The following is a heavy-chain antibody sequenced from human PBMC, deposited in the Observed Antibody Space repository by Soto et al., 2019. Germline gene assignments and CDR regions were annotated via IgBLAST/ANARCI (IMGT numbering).Heavy chain of an antibody. J-gene: IGHJ4*02. Sequence: QVQLVQSGAEVKKPGASVKVSCKASGYTFSGSVMHWVRQAPGQRLEWMGWINAGNGNTIYSQKFQGRVTITRDTSARTAYMELRSLRYEDTAVYFCASGIDATTVTSLDYWGQGTLVTGSS. D-gene: IGHD4-17*01. CDR3: ASGIDATTVTSLDY. CDR1: GYTFSGSV. V-gene: IGHV1-3*01. CDR2: INAGNGNT.